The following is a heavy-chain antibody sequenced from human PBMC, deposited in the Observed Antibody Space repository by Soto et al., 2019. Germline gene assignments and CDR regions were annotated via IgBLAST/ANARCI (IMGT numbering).Heavy chain of an antibody. J-gene: IGHJ6*04. CDR2: INAGNGNT. CDR1: GYTFTSYV. Sequence: QVQLVQSGAEEKKPGASVKVSCKASGYTFTSYVMHWVRQAPGQRLEWMGWINAGNGNTKYSQKFQGIVTITRDTSASTAYMELSSLRSEDTAVYYCASEAIAAAAVYGMDVWGKGTTVTVSS. D-gene: IGHD6-13*01. CDR3: ASEAIAAAAVYGMDV. V-gene: IGHV1-3*05.